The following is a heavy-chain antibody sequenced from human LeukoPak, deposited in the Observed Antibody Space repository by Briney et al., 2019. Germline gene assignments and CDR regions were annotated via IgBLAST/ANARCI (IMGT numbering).Heavy chain of an antibody. V-gene: IGHV3-21*01. CDR2: VSTTSTHI. CDR1: GFDFNTYS. J-gene: IGHJ4*02. Sequence: PGGSQRLSCAASGFDFNTYSMNWVRQAPGKGPAWVASVSTTSTHIYYADSVKGRFTISRDNAKNSLYLQMNSLRAEDTAVYYCARGSSGWETNFDYWGQGTLVTVSS. CDR3: ARGSSGWETNFDY. D-gene: IGHD6-19*01.